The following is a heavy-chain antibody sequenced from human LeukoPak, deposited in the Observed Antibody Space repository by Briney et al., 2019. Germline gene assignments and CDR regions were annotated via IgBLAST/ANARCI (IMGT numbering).Heavy chain of an antibody. Sequence: GESLKISCKGSGYSFTSYWIGWVRQMPGKGLEWMGIIYPGDSDTGYSPSFQGQVTISADKSISTAYLQWSSLKASDTAMYYCARLILSGSYYGDAFDIWGQGTMVTVSS. CDR3: ARLILSGSYYGDAFDI. V-gene: IGHV5-51*01. D-gene: IGHD1-26*01. J-gene: IGHJ3*02. CDR1: GYSFTSYW. CDR2: IYPGDSDT.